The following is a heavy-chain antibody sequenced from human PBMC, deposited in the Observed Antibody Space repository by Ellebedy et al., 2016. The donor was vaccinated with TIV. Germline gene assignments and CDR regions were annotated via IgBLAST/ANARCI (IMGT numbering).Heavy chain of an antibody. V-gene: IGHV4-34*01. CDR2: MQHSGSN. Sequence: MPGGSLRLSCAIYGGSLSGYYWSWIRQPPGKGLEWIGEMQHSGSNNYIPSLKGRVTMSVDTSKNQFYLKLSSVTAADTALYFCARGAYTGHDYGDYDDFYYGMDVWGQGTTVTVSS. J-gene: IGHJ6*02. D-gene: IGHD4-17*01. CDR1: GGSLSGYY. CDR3: ARGAYTGHDYGDYDDFYYGMDV.